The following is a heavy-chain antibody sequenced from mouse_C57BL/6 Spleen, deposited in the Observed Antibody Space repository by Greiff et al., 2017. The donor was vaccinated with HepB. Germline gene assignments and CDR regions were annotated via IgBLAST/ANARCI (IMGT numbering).Heavy chain of an antibody. CDR2: INPSSGYT. V-gene: IGHV1-4*01. CDR1: GYTFTSYT. Sequence: VQLQQSGAELARPGASVKMSCKASGYTFTSYTMHWVKQRPGQGLEWIGYINPSSGYTKYNQKFKDKATLTADKSSSTAYMQLSSLTSEDSAVYYGARGGSRYAMDYWGQRTSVTVSS. CDR3: ARGGSRYAMDY. J-gene: IGHJ4*01. D-gene: IGHD6-1*01.